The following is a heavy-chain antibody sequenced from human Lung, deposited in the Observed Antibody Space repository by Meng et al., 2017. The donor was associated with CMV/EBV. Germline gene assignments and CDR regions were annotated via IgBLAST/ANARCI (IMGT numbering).Heavy chain of an antibody. J-gene: IGHJ6*02. V-gene: IGHV3-30*04. CDR3: ARDVTTLGYSGMDV. CDR1: SGFTLSVYA. Sequence: GESLKISXVASSGFTLSVYAMHWVRQAPGKGLEWLALISYDGSTEYHTDAVRGRFSISRDNSKNTLYVHMNSLRPEDTAIYYCARDVTTLGYSGMDVWGQGTTVTVSS. D-gene: IGHD4-23*01. CDR2: ISYDGSTE.